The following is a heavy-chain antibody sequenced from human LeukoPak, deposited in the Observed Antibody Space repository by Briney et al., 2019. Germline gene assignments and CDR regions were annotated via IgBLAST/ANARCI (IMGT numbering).Heavy chain of an antibody. D-gene: IGHD3-10*01. CDR2: ISSSSSYI. CDR1: GFTFSDFY. V-gene: IGHV3-21*01. J-gene: IGHJ4*02. CDR3: VRDRGWYHFDL. Sequence: GGSLRLSCAASGFTFSDFYMSWVRQAPGKGLEWVSSISSSSSYIYYADSVKGRFTISRDNAKNSLYLQMNSLRAEDTAVYYCVRDRGWYHFDLWGQGTLVTVSS.